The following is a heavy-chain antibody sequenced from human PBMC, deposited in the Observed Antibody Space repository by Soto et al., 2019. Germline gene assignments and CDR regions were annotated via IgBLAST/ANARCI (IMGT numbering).Heavy chain of an antibody. D-gene: IGHD3-9*01. J-gene: IGHJ4*02. Sequence: EVQLVESGGGLVQPGGSLRLSCAASGFTFSSYSMNWVRQAPGKGLEWVSYISSSSSTIYYAYSVKGRFTISRDNAKNSLYLQMNSLRAEDTAVYYCARDPQLDRYFDWLLYFDYWGQGTLVTVSS. V-gene: IGHV3-48*01. CDR2: ISSSSSTI. CDR3: ARDPQLDRYFDWLLYFDY. CDR1: GFTFSSYS.